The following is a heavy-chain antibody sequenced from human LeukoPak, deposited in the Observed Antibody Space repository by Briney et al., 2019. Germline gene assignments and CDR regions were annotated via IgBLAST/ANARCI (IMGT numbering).Heavy chain of an antibody. D-gene: IGHD4-23*01. CDR3: AREVGGNGDGFDY. V-gene: IGHV3-48*03. CDR1: GFTFSSYE. Sequence: PGGSLRLSCAVSGFTFSSYEMNWVRQAPGKGLEWISYISSSGSTIYYADSVKGRFTISRDNAKNSLYLQMNSLRAEDTAVYYCAREVGGNGDGFDYWGQGTLVTVSS. CDR2: ISSSGSTI. J-gene: IGHJ4*02.